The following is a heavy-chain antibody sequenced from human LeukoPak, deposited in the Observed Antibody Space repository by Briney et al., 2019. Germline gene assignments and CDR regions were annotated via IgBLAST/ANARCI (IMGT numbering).Heavy chain of an antibody. Sequence: GASVKVSCKASGYTLTSYGISWVRQAPGQGREWMGWISAYNGNTNYAQKLQGRVTMTTDTSTITAYMELRSLRSDDTAVYYCARVIMITFGGVIPFFYDISGYPYFDYWGQGTLVTVSS. D-gene: IGHD3-16*02. CDR3: ARVIMITFGGVIPFFYDISGYPYFDY. V-gene: IGHV1-18*01. J-gene: IGHJ4*02. CDR1: GYTLTSYG. CDR2: ISAYNGNT.